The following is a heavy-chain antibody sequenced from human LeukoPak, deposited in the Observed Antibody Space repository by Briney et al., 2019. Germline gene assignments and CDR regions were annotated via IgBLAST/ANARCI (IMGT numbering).Heavy chain of an antibody. V-gene: IGHV1-18*01. J-gene: IGHJ5*02. Sequence: GASVKVSCKASGYTFTSYGISWVRQAPGQELEWMGWISAYSGHTNYAQKLQVRVTMTTDTSTSTAYMELRSLRSDDTAVYYCARSGLLTGYFSARLSWFDPWGQGTLVTVSS. CDR2: ISAYSGHT. D-gene: IGHD3-9*01. CDR1: GYTFTSYG. CDR3: ARSGLLTGYFSARLSWFDP.